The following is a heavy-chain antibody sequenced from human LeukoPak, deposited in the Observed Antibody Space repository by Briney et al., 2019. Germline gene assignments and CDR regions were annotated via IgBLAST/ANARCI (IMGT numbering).Heavy chain of an antibody. CDR3: ARVRLVWGMETFDL. CDR2: ISGYNTYT. D-gene: IGHD3-16*01. V-gene: IGHV1-18*01. J-gene: IGHJ3*01. CDR1: GHTFTSYA. Sequence: ASVKVSCKASGHTFTSYAISWVRQAPGQGLEWMGWISGYNTYTTYAQKFQDRVTMTKDTSTNTAYMEMRSLRSDDTAIYYCARVRLVWGMETFDLWGQGTMVTVSS.